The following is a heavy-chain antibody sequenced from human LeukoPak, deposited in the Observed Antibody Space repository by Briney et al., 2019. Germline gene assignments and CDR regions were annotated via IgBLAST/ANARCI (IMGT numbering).Heavy chain of an antibody. CDR2: INHSGST. J-gene: IGHJ6*03. CDR1: GGSFSGYY. D-gene: IGHD3-22*01. Sequence: SETLSLTCAVYGGSFSGYYWSWIRQPPGKGLEWIGEINHSGSTNYNPSLKSRVTISVDTSKNQFSLKLSSVTAADTAVYYCARGSYDSSGYYHFYYYMDVWGKGTTVTVSS. CDR3: ARGSYDSSGYYHFYYYMDV. V-gene: IGHV4-34*01.